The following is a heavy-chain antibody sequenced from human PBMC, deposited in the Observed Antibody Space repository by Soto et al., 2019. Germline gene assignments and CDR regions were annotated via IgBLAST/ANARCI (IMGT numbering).Heavy chain of an antibody. CDR1: GFTFDTYG. CDR2: ISYKGSKT. J-gene: IGHJ6*02. D-gene: IGHD1-1*01. Sequence: GESLRLSCVVSGFTFDTYGIHWVRQAPGKGLQWVALISYKGSKTYYADSVRGRFTITTDNSKNTLYLQMNTLRSEDTGLYYCARVTPGNNLYYFSGLDFWGQGTSVTVSS. CDR3: ARVTPGNNLYYFSGLDF. V-gene: IGHV3-30-3*01.